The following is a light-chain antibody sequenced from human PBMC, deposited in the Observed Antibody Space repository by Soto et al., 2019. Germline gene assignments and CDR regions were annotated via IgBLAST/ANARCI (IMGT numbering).Light chain of an antibody. J-gene: IGKJ4*01. CDR2: DAS. CDR3: QQFSSYPLT. CDR1: QTVRNNY. Sequence: ILFTHTHGTLSLSPGEKATLSFRASQTVRNNYLAWYQQKPGQAPRLLIYDASSRATGIPDRFSGGGSGTDFTLTISRLEPEDFAVYYCQQFSSYPLTFGGGTKVDI. V-gene: IGKV3-20*01.